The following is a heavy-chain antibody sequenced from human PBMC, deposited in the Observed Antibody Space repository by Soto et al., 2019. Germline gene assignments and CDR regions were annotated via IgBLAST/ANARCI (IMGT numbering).Heavy chain of an antibody. CDR2: ISSSSYI. Sequence: GGSLRLSCAASGFTLSSYSMNWVRQAPGKGLEWVSSISSSSYIHYADSVKGRFTISRDNAKNSLYLQMNSLRAEDTAVYYCAREGLHYDILTGYLWYFDYWGQGT. V-gene: IGHV3-21*01. CDR3: AREGLHYDILTGYLWYFDY. CDR1: GFTLSSYS. J-gene: IGHJ4*02. D-gene: IGHD3-9*01.